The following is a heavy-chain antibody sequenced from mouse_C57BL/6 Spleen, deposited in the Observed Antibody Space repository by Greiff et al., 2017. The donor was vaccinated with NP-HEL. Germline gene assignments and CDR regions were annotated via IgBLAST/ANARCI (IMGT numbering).Heavy chain of an antibody. CDR2: IYWDEDK. D-gene: IGHD1-1*01. Sequence: QVTLKESGPGILQPSQTLSLTCSFSVFSLSTFGMGVSWIRQPSGKGLEWLAHIYWDEDKHYKPSLKSRLTISKDTSNNQVFLKITTVDTADTATYYSARRNGRGAYWGQGTLVTVSA. CDR3: ARRNGRGAY. J-gene: IGHJ3*01. V-gene: IGHV8-9*01. CDR1: VFSLSTFGMG.